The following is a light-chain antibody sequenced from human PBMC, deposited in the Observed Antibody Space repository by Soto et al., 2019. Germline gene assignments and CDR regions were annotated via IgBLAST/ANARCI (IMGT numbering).Light chain of an antibody. CDR3: AAWDDSLNGVI. CDR2: RNN. CDR1: SSNIGSNA. J-gene: IGLJ2*01. V-gene: IGLV1-44*01. Sequence: QSALTQPPSASGTPGQRVTISCSGSSSNIGSNAVNWYQQFPGTAPKLLIYRNNQRPSGVPDRFSGSKSGTSASLAISGLQSEDEAHYFCAAWDDSLNGVIFGGGTKLTVL.